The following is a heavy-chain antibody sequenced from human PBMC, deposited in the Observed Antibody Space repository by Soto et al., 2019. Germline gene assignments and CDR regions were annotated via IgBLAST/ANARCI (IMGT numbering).Heavy chain of an antibody. V-gene: IGHV3-64D*06. CDR3: VNDHGGYYLPFDF. CDR2: ITNNGGST. J-gene: IGHJ4*02. CDR1: GFTFSNYA. D-gene: IGHD1-26*01. Sequence: GGSLRLSCSASGFTFSNYAIHWVRQAPGKGLEYVAAITNNGGSTYYADSMKGRFTISRDNSKSTVFLQMSSLRPEDTAIYYCVNDHGGYYLPFDFWGQGTLVTVSS.